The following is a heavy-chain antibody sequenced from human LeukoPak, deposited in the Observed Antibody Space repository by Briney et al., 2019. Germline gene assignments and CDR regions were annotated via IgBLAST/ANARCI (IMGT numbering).Heavy chain of an antibody. V-gene: IGHV3-48*02. CDR1: GFTFSSYS. CDR2: ISGSGTPI. CDR3: ARDTAFDY. J-gene: IGHJ4*02. Sequence: GGSLRLSCAASGFTFSSYSMNWVRQAPGKGLEWVSYISGSGTPITYADSVKGRFTVSRDNAKNSLYLQMDSLRDDDTAVYYCARDTAFDYWGQGTLVTVSS.